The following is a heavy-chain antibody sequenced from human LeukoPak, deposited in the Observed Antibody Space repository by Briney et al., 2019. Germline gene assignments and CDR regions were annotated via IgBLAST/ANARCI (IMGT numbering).Heavy chain of an antibody. V-gene: IGHV4-59*12. J-gene: IGHJ3*02. D-gene: IGHD5-24*01. Sequence: PSETLSLTCTVSDGSISSYYWSWIRQPPGKGLEWIGYIYYSGSTNYNPSLKSRVTISVDTSKNQFSLKLSSVTAADTAVYYCARDRWLRPRGIIVDIWGQGTLVTVSS. CDR3: ARDRWLRPRGIIVDI. CDR1: DGSISSYY. CDR2: IYYSGST.